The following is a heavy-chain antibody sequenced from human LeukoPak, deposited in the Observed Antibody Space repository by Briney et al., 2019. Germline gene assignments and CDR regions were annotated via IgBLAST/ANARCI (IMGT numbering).Heavy chain of an antibody. CDR2: ISYDGSNK. Sequence: GGSLRLSCAASGFTFSSYGMHWVRQAPGKGLEWVAVISYDGSNKYYADSVKGRFTISRDNSKNTLYLQMNSLRAEDTAVYYCAKDGDCSSTSCYPDDWGQGTLVTVSS. CDR3: AKDGDCSSTSCYPDD. D-gene: IGHD2-2*01. CDR1: GFTFSSYG. J-gene: IGHJ4*02. V-gene: IGHV3-30*18.